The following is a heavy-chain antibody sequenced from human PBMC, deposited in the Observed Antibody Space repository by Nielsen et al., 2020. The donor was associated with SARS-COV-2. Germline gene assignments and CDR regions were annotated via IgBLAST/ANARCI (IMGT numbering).Heavy chain of an antibody. Sequence: GGSLRLSCTGSGFTFSDYSMNWVRQAPGKGLEWVASISGDSNYIFYSELVKGRFTVSRDNGKNSLYLQMNTLRSEDTALYYCTRGFYSQSDCWGQGTLVTVSS. CDR2: ISGDSNYI. D-gene: IGHD2-15*01. CDR1: GFTFSDYS. J-gene: IGHJ4*02. V-gene: IGHV3-21*01. CDR3: TRGFYSQSDC.